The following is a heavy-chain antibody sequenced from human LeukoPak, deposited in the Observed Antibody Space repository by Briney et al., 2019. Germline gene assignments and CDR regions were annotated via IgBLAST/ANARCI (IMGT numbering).Heavy chain of an antibody. V-gene: IGHV3-30*18. Sequence: PGKSLRLSCAASGFTFSNYGLHWVRQAPGKGLEWLAVIAFDGSTSYYADSVKGRFTISRDNSKKIVYLPMSNLRTEDTAVYWCAKSHTDYYASGNDAVDVWGRGTVVTVSS. D-gene: IGHD3-10*01. J-gene: IGHJ3*01. CDR1: GFTFSNYG. CDR3: AKSHTDYYASGNDAVDV. CDR2: IAFDGSTS.